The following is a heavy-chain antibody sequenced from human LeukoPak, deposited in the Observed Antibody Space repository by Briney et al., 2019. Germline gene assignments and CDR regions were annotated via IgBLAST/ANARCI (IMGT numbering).Heavy chain of an antibody. CDR3: ARDSRSIAVAGFGAFDI. J-gene: IGHJ3*02. CDR2: IRYDGINK. CDR1: GFTFSTYA. V-gene: IGHV3-30*02. D-gene: IGHD6-19*01. Sequence: GGSLRLSCAASGFTFSTYAMHWVRQAPGKGLEWVTFIRYDGINKYYADSVKGRFTISRDNSKNTLYLQMNSLRAEDTAVYYCARDSRSIAVAGFGAFDIWGQGTMVTVSS.